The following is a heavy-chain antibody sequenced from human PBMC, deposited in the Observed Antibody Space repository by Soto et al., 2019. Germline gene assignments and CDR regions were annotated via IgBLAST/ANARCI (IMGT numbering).Heavy chain of an antibody. CDR1: GFTFSSYG. CDR2: IWYDGSNK. D-gene: IGHD3-10*01. J-gene: IGHJ4*02. Sequence: LRLSCAASGFTFSSYGMHWVRQAPGKGLEWVAVIWYDGSNKYYADSVKGRFTISRDNSKNTLYLQMNSLRAEDTAVYYCARDRITMVRGALYYFDYWGQGTLVTVSS. V-gene: IGHV3-33*01. CDR3: ARDRITMVRGALYYFDY.